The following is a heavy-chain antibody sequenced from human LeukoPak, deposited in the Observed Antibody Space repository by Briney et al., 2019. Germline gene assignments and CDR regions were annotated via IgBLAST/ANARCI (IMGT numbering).Heavy chain of an antibody. Sequence: RGESLKISCKASGYTFTHQWIGWVRQKSGSGLEWMGIIYPRDSDTRYSPSFQGHVTISADTSINTAYLEWSRLEASDTAIYYCARHSDVIGAIWGKGTLVTVSS. CDR2: IYPRDSDT. CDR1: GYTFTHQW. V-gene: IGHV5-51*01. D-gene: IGHD3-10*01. CDR3: ARHSDVIGAI. J-gene: IGHJ4*02.